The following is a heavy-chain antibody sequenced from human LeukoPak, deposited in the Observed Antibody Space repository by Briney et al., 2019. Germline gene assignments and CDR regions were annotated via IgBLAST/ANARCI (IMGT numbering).Heavy chain of an antibody. Sequence: HGESLKISCKGSGYSFTSYWIGWVRQMPGKGLEWMGIIYPGDSDTRYSPSFQGQVTISADKSISTAYLQWSSLKASDTAMYYCARVKRAITMVRGFDYWGQGTLVTVSS. V-gene: IGHV5-51*01. CDR3: ARVKRAITMVRGFDY. D-gene: IGHD3-10*01. CDR2: IYPGDSDT. CDR1: GYSFTSYW. J-gene: IGHJ4*02.